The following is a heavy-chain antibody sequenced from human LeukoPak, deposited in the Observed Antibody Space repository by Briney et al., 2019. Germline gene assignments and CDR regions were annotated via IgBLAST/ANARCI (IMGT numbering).Heavy chain of an antibody. CDR3: SDTLH. D-gene: IGHD5-18*01. V-gene: IGHV4-30-2*01. CDR2: IYHSGST. Sequence: PSQNLSLTCAVSGGSISSGGYSWSWIRQPPGKGLEWIGYIYHSGSTYYNPSLKSRVTISVDRSKNQFSLKLSSVTAADTAVYYCSDTLHWGQGTLVTVSS. J-gene: IGHJ4*02. CDR1: GGSISSGGYS.